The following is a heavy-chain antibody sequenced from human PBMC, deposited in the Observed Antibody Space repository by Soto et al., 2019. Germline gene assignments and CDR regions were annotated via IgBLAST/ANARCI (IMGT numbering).Heavy chain of an antibody. Sequence: EVQLVESGGGLVQPGGSLRLSCAASGFTFSTYWMTWVRQAPGKGLEWVASIKLDGSEKQYVDSVKGRFTISRDNAKESLYLQMNSLRGEDSGLYYCARGTTAADWGQGTLVTVSS. V-gene: IGHV3-7*01. D-gene: IGHD6-25*01. CDR2: IKLDGSEK. J-gene: IGHJ4*02. CDR1: GFTFSTYW. CDR3: ARGTTAAD.